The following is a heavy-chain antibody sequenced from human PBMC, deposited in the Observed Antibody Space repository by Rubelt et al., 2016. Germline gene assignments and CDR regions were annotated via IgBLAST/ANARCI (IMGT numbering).Heavy chain of an antibody. D-gene: IGHD2-15*01. Sequence: EVQLVESGGGLVKPGESLRLSCAASGFTFSSYSMNWVRQAPGKGLEWVSSISRSGTSIYYADSVRGRFTISRDNAKNSLYLQMNSLGAEDTAVYYCARDSLDIVVEDWYFDLWGRGTLVTVSS. CDR3: ARDSLDIVVEDWYFDL. J-gene: IGHJ2*01. CDR2: ISRSGTSI. V-gene: IGHV3-21*01. CDR1: GFTFSSYS.